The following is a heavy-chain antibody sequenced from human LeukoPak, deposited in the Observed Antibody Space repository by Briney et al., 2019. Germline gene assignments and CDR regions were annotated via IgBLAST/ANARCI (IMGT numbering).Heavy chain of an antibody. CDR3: ARVSYSSGWYTSFGY. CDR1: GFSFSNSA. CDR2: IYAGGNT. Sequence: GGSLRLSCAASGFSFSNSAMSWVRQAPGKGLEWVSVIYAGGNTHYADSVKGRITISRDNSKNTLYLQMNSLRAEDTAVYYCARVSYSSGWYTSFGYWGQGTLVTVSS. J-gene: IGHJ4*02. D-gene: IGHD6-19*01. V-gene: IGHV3-66*01.